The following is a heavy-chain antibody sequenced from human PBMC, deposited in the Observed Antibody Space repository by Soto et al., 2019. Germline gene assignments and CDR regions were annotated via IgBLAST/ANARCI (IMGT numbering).Heavy chain of an antibody. CDR2: IYHSGIT. J-gene: IGHJ4*02. Sequence: QVQLQESGPGLVKPSGTLSLTCAVSGGSINSSNWWSWVRQPPGKGLEWIGKIYHSGITNYNPSCKRRVTISLDKSKNHCSLKLGSGTAADTAVYYCARDSPVAGTTFDYWGQGTLVTVSS. V-gene: IGHV4-4*02. CDR3: ARDSPVAGTTFDY. D-gene: IGHD6-19*01. CDR1: GGSINSSNW.